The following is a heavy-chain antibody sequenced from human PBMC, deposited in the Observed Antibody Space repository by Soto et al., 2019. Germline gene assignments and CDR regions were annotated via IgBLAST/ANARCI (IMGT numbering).Heavy chain of an antibody. Sequence: PSETLSLTCAVSGGSISSGGYSWSWIRQPPGKGLEWIGYIHYSGSINYNPALKSRVIISVDTSRNQFSLNVNSVTAADTAMYNCARGYDSSGYYREGYYYAMDVWGQGTTVTVSS. CDR3: ARGYDSSGYYREGYYYAMDV. CDR1: GGSISSGGYS. CDR2: IHYSGSI. D-gene: IGHD3-22*01. J-gene: IGHJ6*02. V-gene: IGHV4-61*08.